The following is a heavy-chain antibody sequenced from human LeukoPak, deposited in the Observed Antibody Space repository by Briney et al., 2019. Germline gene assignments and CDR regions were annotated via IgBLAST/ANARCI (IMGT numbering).Heavy chain of an antibody. Sequence: GGSLRLSCAASGFTFSSYAMSWVRQAPGKGLEWVSAIIGGSTKYADSVKGRFTISRDNSKNTLFLQMNSLRAEDTAVYYCAKHTLSSGSPGRPFDYWGQGTLVTVSS. CDR2: IIGGST. J-gene: IGHJ4*02. V-gene: IGHV3-23*01. CDR3: AKHTLSSGSPGRPFDY. CDR1: GFTFSSYA. D-gene: IGHD1-26*01.